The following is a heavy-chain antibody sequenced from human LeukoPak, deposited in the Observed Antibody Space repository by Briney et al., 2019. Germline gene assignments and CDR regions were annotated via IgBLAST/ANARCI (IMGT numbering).Heavy chain of an antibody. D-gene: IGHD4-17*01. V-gene: IGHV1-2*06. J-gene: IGHJ4*02. CDR1: GYTFTGYY. CDR3: AREDDYGDYVIDY. Sequence: ASVTVSCKASGYTFTGYYTHWVRQAPGQGLEWMGRINPNSGGTNYAQRFQGRVTMTRDTSISTAYMELSRPRSDDTAVYYCAREDDYGDYVIDYWGQGTLVIVSS. CDR2: INPNSGGT.